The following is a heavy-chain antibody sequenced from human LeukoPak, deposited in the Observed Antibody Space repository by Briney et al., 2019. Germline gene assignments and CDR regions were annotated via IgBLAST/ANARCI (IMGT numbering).Heavy chain of an antibody. CDR2: ISSSSSYI. V-gene: IGHV3-21*01. J-gene: IGHJ4*02. D-gene: IGHD6-13*01. CDR3: ARDGRDSSSWYGPYYFDY. CDR1: GFTFSSYS. Sequence: GGSLRLSCAASGFTFSSYSMNWVRQAPGKGLDWVSSISSSSSYIYYADSVKGRFTISRDNAKNSLYLQMNSLRAEDTAVYYCARDGRDSSSWYGPYYFDYWGQGTLVTVSS.